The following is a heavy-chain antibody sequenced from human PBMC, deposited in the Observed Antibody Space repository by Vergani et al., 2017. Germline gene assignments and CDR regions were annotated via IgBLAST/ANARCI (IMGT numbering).Heavy chain of an antibody. CDR1: GVYVTDYN. V-gene: IGHV4-59*02. J-gene: IGHJ5*02. CDR2: LSTTGGA. Sequence: QLHYSYSRLLYPSQTLSLTCHVFGVYVTDYNCNWIRQAPGKGLEWIGSLSTTGGATHASHNPSLKSRVSISVDTSKSQFSLRLTSVTAADSAIYYCAGDTHSWQRADRWGQGLLVSVSS. D-gene: IGHD6-13*01. CDR3: AGDTHSWQRADR.